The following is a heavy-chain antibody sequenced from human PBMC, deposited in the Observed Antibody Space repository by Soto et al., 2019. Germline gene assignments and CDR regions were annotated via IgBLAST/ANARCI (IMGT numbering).Heavy chain of an antibody. Sequence: GASVKVSCKASGYTFTSYGISWVRQAPGQGLEWMGWISAYNGNTNYAQKLQGRVTMTTDTSTSTAYMEPRSLRSDDTAVDYCAREITMVRGVMDWFDPWGQGTLVTVSS. D-gene: IGHD3-10*01. V-gene: IGHV1-18*01. CDR3: AREITMVRGVMDWFDP. CDR2: ISAYNGNT. CDR1: GYTFTSYG. J-gene: IGHJ5*02.